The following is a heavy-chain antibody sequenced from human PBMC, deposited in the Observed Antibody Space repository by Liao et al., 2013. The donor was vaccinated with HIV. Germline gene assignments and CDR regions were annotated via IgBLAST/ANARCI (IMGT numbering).Heavy chain of an antibody. CDR1: GGSLSGHS. CDR3: ARRPVVRGFFDY. V-gene: IGHV4-34*01. D-gene: IGHD3-10*01. CDR2: FNHSGGS. J-gene: IGHJ4*02. Sequence: VQLQQWGAGLLKPSETLSLTCAVYGGSLSGHSWTWIRQAPGKGLEWIGEFNHSGGSNYNPSLKRRVTISIDTSKNQFSLRLNSVTAADTATYYCARRPVVRGFFDYWGQGSLVAVSS.